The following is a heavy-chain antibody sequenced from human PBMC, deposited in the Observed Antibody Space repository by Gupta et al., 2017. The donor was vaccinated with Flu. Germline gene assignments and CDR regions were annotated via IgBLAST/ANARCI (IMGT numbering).Heavy chain of an antibody. Sequence: QERVVESGGGVVQPGRSLRLSCAASGFSFSHYVIPWVRQAPGKGLEWVAVISHDGSNYYHTDSVKGRFTISRDNSKNTLYLQMSSLRTEDTAVYYCAKDWRWDNNNYGMNVWGQGTTVTVSS. CDR2: ISHDGSNY. D-gene: IGHD5-24*01. V-gene: IGHV3-30*18. CDR1: GFSFSHYV. J-gene: IGHJ6*02. CDR3: AKDWRWDNNNYGMNV.